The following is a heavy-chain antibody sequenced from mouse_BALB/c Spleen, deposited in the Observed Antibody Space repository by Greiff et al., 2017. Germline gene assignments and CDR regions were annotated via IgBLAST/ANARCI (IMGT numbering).Heavy chain of an antibody. J-gene: IGHJ4*01. D-gene: IGHD1-1*01. CDR1: GYTFTSYT. CDR3: EGDYYGSSNNAMDY. V-gene: IGHV1-4*01. CDR2: INPSSGYT. Sequence: QVQLQQSGTVLARPGASVKMSCKASGYTFTSYTMHWVKQRPGQGLEWIGYINPSSGYTNYNQKFKDKSTLTADKSSSTAYMQLSSLTSEDSAVYKCEGDYYGSSNNAMDYGGQGTTVTVSS.